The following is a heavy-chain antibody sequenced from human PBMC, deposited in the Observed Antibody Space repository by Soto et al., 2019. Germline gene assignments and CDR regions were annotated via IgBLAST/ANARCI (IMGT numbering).Heavy chain of an antibody. CDR1: GYTFTTFG. CDR2: ISTSTGNT. CDR3: ARSPCVLVAAKSTLDY. V-gene: IGHV1-18*04. D-gene: IGHD5-12*01. Sequence: QVQLVQSGGEVKKPGASVKVSCKASGYTFTTFGITWVRQAPGQGLEWMVWISTSTGNTNYAHKLQGRVTLSPDTSPRTAYLEPRSLTSDDTAVYYCARSPCVLVAAKSTLDYWGQGTLVTVSS. J-gene: IGHJ4*02.